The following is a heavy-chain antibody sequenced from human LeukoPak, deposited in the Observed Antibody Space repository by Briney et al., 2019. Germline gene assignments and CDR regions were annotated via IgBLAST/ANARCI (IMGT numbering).Heavy chain of an antibody. Sequence: KPSQTLSLTCTVSGGSISSGGYFWRWIRQHPGKGLECIGYIYYSGSTYYNPSLKSRVTISVDTSKNQFSLKLSSVTAADTAVYYCARSTRPAAMGPLGDWGQGTLVTVSS. J-gene: IGHJ4*02. CDR1: GGSISSGGYF. CDR3: ARSTRPAAMGPLGD. CDR2: IYYSGST. V-gene: IGHV4-30-4*01. D-gene: IGHD2-2*01.